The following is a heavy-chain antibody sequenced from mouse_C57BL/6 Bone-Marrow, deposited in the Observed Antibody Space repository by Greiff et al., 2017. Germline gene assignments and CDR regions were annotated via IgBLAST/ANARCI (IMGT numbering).Heavy chain of an antibody. CDR3: ARENDGYYFDD. V-gene: IGHV1-63*01. J-gene: IGHJ2*01. D-gene: IGHD2-3*01. Sequence: QVHVKQSGAELVRPGTSVKMSCKASGYTFTHYWIGWAKQRPGHGLEWIGDIYPGGGYTKYNEKFKGKATLTADKSSSTAYMQFSSLTSEDSAIYYCARENDGYYFDDWGQGTTLTVSS. CDR2: IYPGGGYT. CDR1: GYTFTHYW.